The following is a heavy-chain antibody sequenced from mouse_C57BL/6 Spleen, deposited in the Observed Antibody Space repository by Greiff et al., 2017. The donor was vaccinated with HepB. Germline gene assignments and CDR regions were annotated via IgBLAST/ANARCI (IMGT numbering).Heavy chain of an antibody. V-gene: IGHV1-55*01. D-gene: IGHD2-4*01. J-gene: IGHJ2*01. CDR1: GYTFTSYW. Sequence: QVQLQQSGAELVKPGASVKMSCKASGYTFTSYWITWVKQRPGQGLEWIGDIYPGSGSTNYNEKFKSKATLTVDTSSSTAYMQLSSLTSEDSAVYYCARSLDYDYYTSDYWGQGTTLTVSS. CDR3: ARSLDYDYYTSDY. CDR2: IYPGSGST.